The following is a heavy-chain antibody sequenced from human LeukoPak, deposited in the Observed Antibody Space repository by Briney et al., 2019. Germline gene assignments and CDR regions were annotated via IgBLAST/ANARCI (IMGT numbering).Heavy chain of an antibody. CDR3: ARDHLDPNWFDP. D-gene: IGHD1-1*01. CDR2: IIPIFGTA. V-gene: IGHV1-69*05. CDR1: GGTFSSYA. Sequence: GASVKVSCKASGGTFSSYAISWVRQAPGQGLEWMGRIIPIFGTANYAQKFQVRVTITTDESTSTAYMELSSLRSEDTAVYYCARDHLDPNWFDPWGQGTLVTVSS. J-gene: IGHJ5*02.